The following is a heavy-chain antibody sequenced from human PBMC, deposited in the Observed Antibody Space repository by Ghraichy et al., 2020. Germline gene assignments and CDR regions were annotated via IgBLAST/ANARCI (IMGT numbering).Heavy chain of an antibody. Sequence: SETLSLTCTVSGASISSGSYYWSWIRQPAGRGLEWIGRINTSGITFYNPSLKSRVTISVDTSKDQFSLKLGSVTAADTALYYCAREKPYCGGVCNYFDIWGQGTLVSVSS. J-gene: IGHJ4*02. CDR3: AREKPYCGGVCNYFDI. CDR1: GASISSGSYY. V-gene: IGHV4-61*02. CDR2: INTSGIT. D-gene: IGHD2-21*02.